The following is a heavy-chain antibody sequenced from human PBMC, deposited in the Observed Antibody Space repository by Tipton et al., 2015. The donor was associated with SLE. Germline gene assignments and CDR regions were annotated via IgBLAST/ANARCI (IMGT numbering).Heavy chain of an antibody. D-gene: IGHD6-13*01. CDR2: MSSDGST. J-gene: IGHJ6*02. CDR1: GINFRNSI. CDR3: AGQLSYYYGMDV. Sequence: SLRLSCAASGINFRNSIMHWVRQAPGKGLEWVAGMSSDGSTYYVGSVQGRLTISRDNSKNTLYLQMNSLRAEDTAVYYCAGQLSYYYGMDVWGQGTTVTVSS. V-gene: IGHV3-30*03.